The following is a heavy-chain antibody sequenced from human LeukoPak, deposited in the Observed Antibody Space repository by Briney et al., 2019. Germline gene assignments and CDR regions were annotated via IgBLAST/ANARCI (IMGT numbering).Heavy chain of an antibody. D-gene: IGHD3-10*01. CDR1: GGSISSSSYY. J-gene: IGHJ4*02. CDR3: ARVGTNYYGSGSYDE. V-gene: IGHV4-39*07. CDR2: IYYSGST. Sequence: SETLSLTCTVSGGSISSSSYYWGWIRQPPGKGLEWIGSIYYSGSTYYNPSLKSRVTISVDTSKNQFSLKLSSVTAADTAVYYCARVGTNYYGSGSYDEWGQGTLVTVSS.